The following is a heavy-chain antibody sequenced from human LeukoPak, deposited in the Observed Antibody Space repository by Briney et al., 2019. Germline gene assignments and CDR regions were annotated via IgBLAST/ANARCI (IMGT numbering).Heavy chain of an antibody. Sequence: GGSLRLSCAASGFTFSSYAMHWVRQAPGKGLEWVAVISYDGSNKYYADSVKGRFTISRDNSKNTLYLQMNSLRAEDTAVYYCARDRAARLDYWGQGTLVTVSS. J-gene: IGHJ4*02. CDR2: ISYDGSNK. CDR1: GFTFSSYA. CDR3: ARDRAARLDY. V-gene: IGHV3-30-3*01.